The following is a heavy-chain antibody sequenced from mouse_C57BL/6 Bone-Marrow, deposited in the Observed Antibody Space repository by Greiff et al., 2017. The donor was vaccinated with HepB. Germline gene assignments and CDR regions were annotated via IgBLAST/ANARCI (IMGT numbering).Heavy chain of an antibody. CDR1: GFTFSDYG. D-gene: IGHD1-1*01. CDR3: ARKAPITTVVALYYFDY. CDR2: ISSGSSTI. J-gene: IGHJ2*01. Sequence: EVMLVESGGGLVKPGGSLKLSCAASGFTFSDYGMHWVRQAPEKGLEWVAYISSGSSTIYYADTVKGRFTISRDNAKNTLFLQMTSLRSEDTAMYYCARKAPITTVVALYYFDYWGQGTTLTVSS. V-gene: IGHV5-17*01.